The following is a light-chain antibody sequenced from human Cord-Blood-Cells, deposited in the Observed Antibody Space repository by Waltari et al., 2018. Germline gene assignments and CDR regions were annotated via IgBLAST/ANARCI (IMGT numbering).Light chain of an antibody. CDR2: GAS. J-gene: IGKJ3*01. Sequence: EIVMTQSPATLSVSPGERDTLSCRASQSVSSNLAWYQQKPGQAPRLLIYGASTGATGIPSRFSGSGSWTEFTLAISSLQSEDCAVYYCQQYNNWPPFTFGPGTKVDIK. CDR1: QSVSSN. CDR3: QQYNNWPPFT. V-gene: IGKV3-15*01.